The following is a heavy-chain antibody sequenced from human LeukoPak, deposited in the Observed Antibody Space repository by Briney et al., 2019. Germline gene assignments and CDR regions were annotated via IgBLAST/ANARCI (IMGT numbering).Heavy chain of an antibody. Sequence: ASVKVSCKASGYTVTTYGISWVRQAPGQGLEWMGWISGYNGNTNYAQEFRGRVTMTTDTSTSTAYMELRSLRSDDTAVYYCARASAQWSDYWGQGTLVTVSS. D-gene: IGHD2-15*01. CDR2: ISGYNGNT. CDR1: GYTVTTYG. CDR3: ARASAQWSDY. J-gene: IGHJ4*02. V-gene: IGHV1-18*01.